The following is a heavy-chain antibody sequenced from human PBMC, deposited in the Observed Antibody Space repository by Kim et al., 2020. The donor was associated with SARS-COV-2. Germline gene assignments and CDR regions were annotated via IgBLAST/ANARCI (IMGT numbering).Heavy chain of an antibody. CDR2: ISYDGSNK. D-gene: IGHD3-22*01. Sequence: GGSLRLSCAASGFTFSSYAMHWVRQAPGKGLEWVAVISYDGSNKYYADSVKGRFTISRDNSKNTLYLQMNSLRAEDTAVYYCARGHSGYYYDGEYYFDYWGQGTLVTVSS. CDR1: GFTFSSYA. V-gene: IGHV3-30*04. J-gene: IGHJ4*02. CDR3: ARGHSGYYYDGEYYFDY.